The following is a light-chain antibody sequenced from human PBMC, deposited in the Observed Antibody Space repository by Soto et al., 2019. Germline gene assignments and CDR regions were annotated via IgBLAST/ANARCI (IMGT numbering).Light chain of an antibody. J-gene: IGLJ1*01. Sequence: QTVVTQEPSLTVSPGGTVPLTCASSTGAVTSGYYPNWFQQKPGQAPRALSYSTSNKHSWTPARFSGSLLGGKAALTLSGVQPEDEAEYYCLLYYGGYVFGTGTKVTVL. CDR2: STS. CDR1: TGAVTSGYY. V-gene: IGLV7-43*01. CDR3: LLYYGGYV.